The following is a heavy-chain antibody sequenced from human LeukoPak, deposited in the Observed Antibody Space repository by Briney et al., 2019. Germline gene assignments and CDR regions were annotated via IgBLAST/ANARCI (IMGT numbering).Heavy chain of an antibody. CDR1: GGSFSGYY. CDR2: INHGGST. D-gene: IGHD3-3*01. CDR3: ARVGPTTFWSGYYAYFDY. V-gene: IGHV4-34*01. Sequence: SETLSLTCAVYGGSFSGYYWSWIRQPPGKGLEWIGEINHGGSTNYNPSLKSRVTISVDTSKNQFSLKLSSVTAADTAVYYCARVGPTTFWSGYYAYFDYWGQGTLVTVSS. J-gene: IGHJ4*02.